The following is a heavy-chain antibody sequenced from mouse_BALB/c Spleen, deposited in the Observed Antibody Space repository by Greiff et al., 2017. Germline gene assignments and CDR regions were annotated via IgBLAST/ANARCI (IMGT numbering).Heavy chain of an antibody. V-gene: IGHV5-12-2*01. J-gene: IGHJ4*01. D-gene: IGHD2-2*01. CDR1: GFTFSSYT. CDR2: ISNGGGST. Sequence: EVHLVESGGGLVQPGGSLKLSCAASGFTFSSYTMSWVRQTPEKRLEWVAYISNGGGSTYYPDTVKGRFTISRDNAKNTLYLQMSSLKSEDTAMYYCARQGLDAMDYWGQGTSVTVSA. CDR3: ARQGLDAMDY.